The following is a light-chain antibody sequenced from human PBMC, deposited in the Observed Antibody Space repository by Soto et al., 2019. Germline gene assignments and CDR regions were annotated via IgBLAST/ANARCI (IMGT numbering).Light chain of an antibody. Sequence: DIQMTQSPSSLSASVGDRVTITCRASQTINNYLNWYQQKPGKAPKLLIYAASSLQSGVPSRFSGSGSGTDFTLTISILQAEDSATYFCQESITAPLTVGGGTKVEVK. CDR2: AAS. CDR3: QESITAPLT. J-gene: IGKJ4*01. V-gene: IGKV1-39*01. CDR1: QTINNY.